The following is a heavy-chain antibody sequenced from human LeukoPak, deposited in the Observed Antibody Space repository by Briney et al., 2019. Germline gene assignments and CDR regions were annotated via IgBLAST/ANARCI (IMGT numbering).Heavy chain of an antibody. Sequence: GGSLRLSCAASGFTLNDYGMHWGRQAPGKGLEWVAVIWYDGSNKYYADSVKGRFTISRDNPRHTLYLQVNNLRAEDTAVYFCAKTRNQQEMATAYFDYWGQGTLVTVSS. J-gene: IGHJ4*02. CDR2: IWYDGSNK. CDR1: GFTLNDYG. D-gene: IGHD5-24*01. V-gene: IGHV3-33*06. CDR3: AKTRNQQEMATAYFDY.